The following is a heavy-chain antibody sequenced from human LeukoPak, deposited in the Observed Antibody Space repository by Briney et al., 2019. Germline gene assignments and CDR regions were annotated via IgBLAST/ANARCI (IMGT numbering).Heavy chain of an antibody. CDR3: ARDGVGATSYYYYIDV. CDR2: ISISSSYK. Sequence: GGSLRLSCAASGFSFSTYSMNWVRQAPGKGLEWVSFISISSSYKYYADTVRGRFTISRDDAQNSVSLQMNSLRAEDTAVYYCARDGVGATSYYYYIDVWGKGTTVTVSS. J-gene: IGHJ6*03. CDR1: GFSFSTYS. V-gene: IGHV3-21*01. D-gene: IGHD1-26*01.